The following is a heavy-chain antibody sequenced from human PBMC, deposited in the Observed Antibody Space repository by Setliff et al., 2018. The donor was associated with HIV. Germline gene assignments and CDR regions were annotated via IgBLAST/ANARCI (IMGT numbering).Heavy chain of an antibody. D-gene: IGHD3-10*01. CDR1: GDSISNYY. Sequence: PSETLSLTCSVAGDSISNYYWSWIRQSPGKGLEWIGYVSTSGSTNYNAPLKSRVIMSTDTSKNQIFLNLNSVTAADTAVYYCAREVDALNMVRGVLGTSGFDPWGQGTLVTVSS. CDR3: AREVDALNMVRGVLGTSGFDP. CDR2: VSTSGST. J-gene: IGHJ5*02. V-gene: IGHV4-4*08.